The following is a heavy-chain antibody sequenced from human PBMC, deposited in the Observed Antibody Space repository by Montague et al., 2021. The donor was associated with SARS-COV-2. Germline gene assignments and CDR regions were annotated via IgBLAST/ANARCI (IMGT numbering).Heavy chain of an antibody. J-gene: IGHJ3*01. CDR2: IYYSGNT. V-gene: IGHV4-39*01. CDR1: GGSITNNSYY. Sequence: SETLSLTCTVSGGSITNNSYYWSWIRQPPGKGLEWIGSIYYSGNTYYNPSLKSRVTISVVTSKNQFTLKLSSVTAAETAVYYCARLERYFDCSGSPSAFDFWGQGTKVTVSS. D-gene: IGHD3-22*01. CDR3: ARLERYFDCSGSPSAFDF.